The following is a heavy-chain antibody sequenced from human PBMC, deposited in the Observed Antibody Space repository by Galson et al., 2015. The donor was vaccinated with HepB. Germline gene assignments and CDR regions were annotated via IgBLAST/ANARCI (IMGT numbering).Heavy chain of an antibody. J-gene: IGHJ1*01. D-gene: IGHD3-10*01. CDR1: GASVTGYY. CDR3: ARHGFGSEDNV. CDR2: IYYDGNT. V-gene: IGHV4-59*08. Sequence: EPLSLTCTVSGASVTGYYWSWIRQPPGKGLQWIGYIYYDGNTNYNPSLKSRVTMSVDTSKNQFSLNLRSVTATDTAVYYCARHGFGSEDNVWGQGTLVAVSS.